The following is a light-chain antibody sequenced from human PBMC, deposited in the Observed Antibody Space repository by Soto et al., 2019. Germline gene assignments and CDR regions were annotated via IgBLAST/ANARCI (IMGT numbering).Light chain of an antibody. CDR1: QSISSW. CDR2: KAS. Sequence: DIQMTQSPSTLSASVGDRVTITCRASQSISSWLAWYQQKPGKAPKLLIYKASSLESGFPARFSGSGSGTEFTLTISSLQPDDFATYYFQQYNRYAWTFGQGTKVEIK. J-gene: IGKJ1*01. CDR3: QQYNRYAWT. V-gene: IGKV1-5*03.